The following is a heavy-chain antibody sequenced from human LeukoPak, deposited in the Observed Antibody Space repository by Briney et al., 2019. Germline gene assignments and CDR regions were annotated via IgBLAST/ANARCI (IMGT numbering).Heavy chain of an antibody. CDR1: GFTFSSYA. CDR3: ARGTYGGPGYYYGMDV. Sequence: GGSLRLSCAASGFTFSSYAMSWVRQAPGKGLEWVSAISGSGGSTYYADSVKGRFTISRDNSKNTLYLQMNSLRAEDTAVYYCARGTYGGPGYYYGMDVWGQGTTVTVSS. D-gene: IGHD4-23*01. J-gene: IGHJ6*02. V-gene: IGHV3-23*01. CDR2: ISGSGGST.